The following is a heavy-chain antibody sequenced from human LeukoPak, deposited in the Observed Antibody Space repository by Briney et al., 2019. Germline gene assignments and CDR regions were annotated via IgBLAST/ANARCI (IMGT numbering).Heavy chain of an antibody. CDR2: INPNSGGT. J-gene: IGHJ4*02. Sequence: ASVKVSCKASGYTFTGYYMHRVRQAPGQGLEWMGWINPNSGGTNYAQKFQGRVTMTRDTSISTAYMELSRLRSDDTAVYYCARDDWNYYDSSGLFDYWGQGTLVTVSS. V-gene: IGHV1-2*02. CDR1: GYTFTGYY. D-gene: IGHD3-22*01. CDR3: ARDDWNYYDSSGLFDY.